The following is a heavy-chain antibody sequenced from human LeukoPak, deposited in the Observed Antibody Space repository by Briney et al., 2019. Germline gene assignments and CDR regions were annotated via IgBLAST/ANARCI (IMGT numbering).Heavy chain of an antibody. CDR1: GYTFTGYY. Sequence: EASVKVSCKASGYTFTGYYMHWVRQAPGQGLERMGWINPNSGGTNYAQKFQGRVTMTRDTSISTAYMELSRLRSDDTAVYYCARDAGYSGYDYPYWGQGTLVTVSS. CDR2: INPNSGGT. J-gene: IGHJ4*02. CDR3: ARDAGYSGYDYPY. V-gene: IGHV1-2*02. D-gene: IGHD5-12*01.